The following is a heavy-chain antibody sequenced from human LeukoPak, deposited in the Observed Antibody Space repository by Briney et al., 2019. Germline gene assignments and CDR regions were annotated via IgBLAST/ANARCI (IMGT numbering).Heavy chain of an antibody. J-gene: IGHJ6*04. Sequence: GGSLRLSCSASGFTFDDFPMHWVRQAPGKGLEWVSLISWNGDSTYYADPVTGRFTISRDNTQNSLFLQMNSLRPEDTAVYYCVKVKYIYGYGHQTFDFWGKGTTVTISS. CDR3: VKVKYIYGYGHQTFDF. CDR2: ISWNGDST. CDR1: GFTFDDFP. D-gene: IGHD5-18*01. V-gene: IGHV3-43D*03.